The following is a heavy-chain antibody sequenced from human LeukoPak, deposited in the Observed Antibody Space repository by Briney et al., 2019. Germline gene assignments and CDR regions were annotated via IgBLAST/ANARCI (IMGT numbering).Heavy chain of an antibody. J-gene: IGHJ5*02. CDR1: GGTFSSYA. Sequence: ASVKVSCKASGGTFSSYAISWVRQAPGQGLEWMGGIIPIFGTANYAQKFQGRVTITRDTSASTAYMELSSLRSEDTAVYYCARDFIVVVPAAIQDFWFDPWGQGTLVTVSS. CDR2: IIPIFGTA. V-gene: IGHV1-69*05. D-gene: IGHD2-2*02. CDR3: ARDFIVVVPAAIQDFWFDP.